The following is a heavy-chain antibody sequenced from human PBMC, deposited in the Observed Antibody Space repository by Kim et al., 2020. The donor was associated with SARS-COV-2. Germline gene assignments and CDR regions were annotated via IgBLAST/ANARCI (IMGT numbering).Heavy chain of an antibody. Sequence: GGSLRLSCAVSGFTFSDHYMDWVRQAPGKGLEWVGRIRNTANSFPTEYAASVKGRFTISRDDSRNSLYLQMSDLKTEDTAVYFCTRDWDGAGTDWGLGTLVTVSS. CDR1: GFTFSDHY. CDR2: IRNTANSFPT. D-gene: IGHD6-19*01. V-gene: IGHV3-72*01. CDR3: TRDWDGAGTD. J-gene: IGHJ4*02.